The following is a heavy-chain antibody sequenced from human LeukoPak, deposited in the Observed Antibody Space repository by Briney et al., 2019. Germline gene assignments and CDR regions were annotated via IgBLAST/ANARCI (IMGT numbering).Heavy chain of an antibody. CDR2: IYSDNT. D-gene: IGHD5-18*01. Sequence: GGSLRLSCTVSGFTVSSNSMSWVRQAPGKGLEWVSFIYSDNTHYSDSVKGRFTISRDNSKNTLYLQMNSLRAEDTAVYYCARGGDTAMAIDYWGQGTLVTVSS. CDR1: GFTVSSNS. J-gene: IGHJ4*02. V-gene: IGHV3-53*01. CDR3: ARGGDTAMAIDY.